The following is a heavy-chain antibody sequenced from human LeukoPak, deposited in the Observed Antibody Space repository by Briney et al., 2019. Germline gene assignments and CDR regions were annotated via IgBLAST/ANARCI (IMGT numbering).Heavy chain of an antibody. CDR1: GFTFSSYA. V-gene: IGHV3-23*01. Sequence: GGSLRLSCAASGFTFSSYAMSWVRQAPGKGLEWVSAIRESGGSTYYAESVKGRFTISRDNSKNTLYLQMNSLRAEDTAVYYCAKDLWVLSGVYYYYIDVWGKGTTVSVS. CDR3: AKDLWVLSGVYYYYIDV. CDR2: IRESGGST. J-gene: IGHJ6*03. D-gene: IGHD2-15*01.